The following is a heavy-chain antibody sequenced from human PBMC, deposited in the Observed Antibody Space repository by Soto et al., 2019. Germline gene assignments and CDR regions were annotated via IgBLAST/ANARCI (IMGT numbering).Heavy chain of an antibody. Sequence: ESGPTLVNPTQTLTLTCTFSGFSLSTSGVGVGWIRQPPGKALEWLALIYWDDDKRYSPSLKSRLTITKDTSKNQVVLTMTNMDPVDTATYYCARVLWFGELLSLGAFDIWGQGTMVTVSS. CDR3: ARVLWFGELLSLGAFDI. J-gene: IGHJ3*02. CDR2: IYWDDDK. V-gene: IGHV2-5*02. CDR1: GFSLSTSGVG. D-gene: IGHD3-10*01.